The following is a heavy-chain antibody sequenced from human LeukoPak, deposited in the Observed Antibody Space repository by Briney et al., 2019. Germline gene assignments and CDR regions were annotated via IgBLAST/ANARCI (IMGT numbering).Heavy chain of an antibody. V-gene: IGHV3-66*01. CDR3: ARRLLTGYYEF. Sequence: GGSLRLSCAASGFTVSSTYMSWVRQAPGKGLEWVSVFYSGDTAYYANSVKGRFTISRDNSKNMLYLQMNSLRAEDTAVYYCARRLLTGYYEFWGQGTLVTVSS. D-gene: IGHD3-9*01. CDR2: FYSGDTA. J-gene: IGHJ4*02. CDR1: GFTVSSTY.